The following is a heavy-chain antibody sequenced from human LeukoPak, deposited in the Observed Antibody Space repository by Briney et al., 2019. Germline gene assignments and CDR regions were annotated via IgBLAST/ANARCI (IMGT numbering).Heavy chain of an antibody. D-gene: IGHD6-13*01. Sequence: DPGGSLRLSCVASGFSLGSFAMAWVRQGPGKGLEWVSAISGSGGSTYYADSVKGRFTISRDNSKNALYLQMNSLRAEDTAVYYCAKFVAAAGHFDYWGQGTLVTVSS. CDR1: GFSLGSFA. CDR3: AKFVAAAGHFDY. CDR2: ISGSGGST. V-gene: IGHV3-23*01. J-gene: IGHJ4*02.